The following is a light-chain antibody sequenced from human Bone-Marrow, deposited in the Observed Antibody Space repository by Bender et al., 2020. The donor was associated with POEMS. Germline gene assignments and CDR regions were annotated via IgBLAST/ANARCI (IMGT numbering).Light chain of an antibody. CDR1: SSNFGNNA. J-gene: IGLJ3*02. CDR2: SNN. Sequence: QSVLTQPPSASGTPGQSVTISCSGTSSNFGNNAANWYQHVPGTAPKLLIYSNNQRPSGVPDLFSASTSGTSASLAISSLHSDDEADYYCSSWDDSLNGWVFGGGTKLPVL. V-gene: IGLV1-44*01. CDR3: SSWDDSLNGWV.